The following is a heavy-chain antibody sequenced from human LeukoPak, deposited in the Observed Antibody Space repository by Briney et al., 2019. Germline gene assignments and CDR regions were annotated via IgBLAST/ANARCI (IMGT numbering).Heavy chain of an antibody. J-gene: IGHJ3*02. V-gene: IGHV3-23*01. CDR2: ISGSGGST. CDR3: AKVVSSHRGAFDI. CDR1: GFTFSSYW. Sequence: GGSLRLSCAASGFTFSSYWMSWVRQAPGKGLEWVSAISGSGGSTYYADSVKGRFTISRDNSKNTLYLQMNSLRAEDTAVYYCAKVVSSHRGAFDIWGQGTMVTVSS.